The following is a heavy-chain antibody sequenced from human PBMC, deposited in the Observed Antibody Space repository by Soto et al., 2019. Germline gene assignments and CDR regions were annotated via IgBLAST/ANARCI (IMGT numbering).Heavy chain of an antibody. J-gene: IGHJ6*03. Sequence: SETLSLTCTVSGGSISSYYWSWIRQPPGKGLEWIGYIYYSGSTNYNPSLKSRVTISVDTSKNQFSLKLSSVTAADTAVYYCGREKEGLVTPYYYYMDVWGKGTTVTVSS. CDR2: IYYSGST. V-gene: IGHV4-59*01. CDR3: GREKEGLVTPYYYYMDV. D-gene: IGHD3-9*01. CDR1: GGSISSYY.